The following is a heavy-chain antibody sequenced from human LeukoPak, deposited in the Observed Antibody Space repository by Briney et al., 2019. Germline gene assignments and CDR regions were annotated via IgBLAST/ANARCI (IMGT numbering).Heavy chain of an antibody. CDR3: GRGLRAYYYYGMDV. Sequence: GGSLRLSCAASGFTFSNYAMHWVRQAPGEGLEYVSAISSNGGSTYYADSVKGRFTISRDNSKNTLFLQMGSLRVEDMAVYYCGRGLRAYYYYGMDVWGQGTTVTVSS. CDR2: ISSNGGST. D-gene: IGHD3-3*01. J-gene: IGHJ6*02. CDR1: GFTFSNYA. V-gene: IGHV3-64*02.